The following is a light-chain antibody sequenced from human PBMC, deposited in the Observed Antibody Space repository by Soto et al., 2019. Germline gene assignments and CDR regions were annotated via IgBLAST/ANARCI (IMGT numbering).Light chain of an antibody. V-gene: IGKV3-11*01. CDR1: QSVSSF. J-gene: IGKJ5*01. CDR2: DAS. Sequence: IVVTHCPAALSLSPGKRATLSCRSIQSVSSFLAWYQQKPGQAPSLLIYDASNRATDIPARFSVSGSGTDQTLSVSSRQPKDVKTYHSQSYDSAILTFGQGTRLKIK. CDR3: QSYDSAILT.